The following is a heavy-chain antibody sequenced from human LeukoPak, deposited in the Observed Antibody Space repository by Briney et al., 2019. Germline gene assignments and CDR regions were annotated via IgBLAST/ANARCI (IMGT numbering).Heavy chain of an antibody. Sequence: GALRLSCAASGFTLSNYGMHWVRQAPGKGLEWVAVISYDGSENYYADSVKGRFTISRDKSKNTLYLQMNSLRAEDTAVYYCASPAVWGELSLRYWGQGTLVTVSS. D-gene: IGHD3-16*02. CDR2: ISYDGSEN. CDR3: ASPAVWGELSLRY. V-gene: IGHV3-30*03. J-gene: IGHJ4*02. CDR1: GFTLSNYG.